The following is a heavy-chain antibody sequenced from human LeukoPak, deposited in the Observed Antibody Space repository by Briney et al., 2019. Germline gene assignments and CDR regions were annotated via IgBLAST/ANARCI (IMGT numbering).Heavy chain of an antibody. Sequence: PSETLSLTCTVSGDSISSSRYYWGWIRQHPGKGLEWIGYIYYSGSTYYNPSLKSRVTMSVDTSKNQFSLKLSSVTAADTAVYYCARGISFVWFDPWGQGTLVTVSP. V-gene: IGHV4-31*03. D-gene: IGHD1-14*01. CDR2: IYYSGST. CDR3: ARGISFVWFDP. CDR1: GDSISSSRYY. J-gene: IGHJ5*02.